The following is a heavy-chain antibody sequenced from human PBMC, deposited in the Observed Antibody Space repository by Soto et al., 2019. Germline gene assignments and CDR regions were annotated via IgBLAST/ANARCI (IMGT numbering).Heavy chain of an antibody. J-gene: IGHJ3*02. CDR3: ARLSDRSAFDI. V-gene: IGHV4-39*01. CDR2: IYYSGST. D-gene: IGHD2-15*01. Sequence: WVRQPPGKGLEWIGSIYYSGSTYYNPSLKSRVTISVDTSKNQFSLKLSSVTAADTAVYYCARLSDRSAFDIWGQGTMVTVS.